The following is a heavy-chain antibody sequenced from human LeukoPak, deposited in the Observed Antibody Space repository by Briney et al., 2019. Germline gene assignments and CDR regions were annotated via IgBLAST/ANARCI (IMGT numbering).Heavy chain of an antibody. Sequence: ASVKVSCKASGGTFSSYAISWVRQAPGQGLEWMGGIIPIFGTANYAQKFQGRVTITADESTSTAYMELSNLRSEDTAVYYCARGGITMVRGVIFPMDYYYYMDVWGKGTTVTISS. CDR3: ARGGITMVRGVIFPMDYYYYMDV. CDR1: GGTFSSYA. CDR2: IIPIFGTA. V-gene: IGHV1-69*13. D-gene: IGHD3-10*01. J-gene: IGHJ6*03.